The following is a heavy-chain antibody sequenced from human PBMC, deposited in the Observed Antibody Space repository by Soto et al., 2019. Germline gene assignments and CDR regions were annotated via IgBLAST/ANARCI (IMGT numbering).Heavy chain of an antibody. Sequence: RRLSCAASGFTFSSYTMHWVRQAPGKGLEWVALISYDGHIVYYADSVKGRSTISRDNSKNTLYLQLNGLRAEDTAFYYCARGPYDFWSGYVADAFDIWGQGTVVTVSS. CDR2: ISYDGHIV. D-gene: IGHD3-3*01. CDR3: ARGPYDFWSGYVADAFDI. CDR1: GFTFSSYT. J-gene: IGHJ3*02. V-gene: IGHV3-30*03.